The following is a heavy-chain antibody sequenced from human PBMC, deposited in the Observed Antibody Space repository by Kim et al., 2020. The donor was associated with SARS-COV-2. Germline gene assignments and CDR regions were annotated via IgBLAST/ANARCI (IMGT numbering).Heavy chain of an antibody. V-gene: IGHV3-73*01. D-gene: IGHD3-10*01. CDR3: TTTGVLWFGESSGFAH. Sequence: GGSLRLSCAVSGFNFSDSTMRWVRQASGKGLEWVGRIRSKANSYATEYAASMKGRFTISRDDSKNTTYLQMNSLKSEDTAVYYCTTTGVLWFGESSGFAHWGLGTLVTVSS. CDR2: IRSKANSYAT. CDR1: GFNFSDST. J-gene: IGHJ4*02.